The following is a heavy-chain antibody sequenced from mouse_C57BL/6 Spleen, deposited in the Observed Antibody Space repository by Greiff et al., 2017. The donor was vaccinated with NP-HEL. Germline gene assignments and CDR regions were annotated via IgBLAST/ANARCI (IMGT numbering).Heavy chain of an antibody. Sequence: QVQLQQSGAELVRPGASVTLSCKASGYTFTDYEMHWVKQTPVHGLEWIGAIDPETGGTAYNQKFKGKAILTADKSSSTAYMELRSLTSEDSAVCYCTRSLYGGSSYGLAYWGQGTLVTVSA. J-gene: IGHJ3*01. D-gene: IGHD1-1*01. CDR2: IDPETGGT. CDR3: TRSLYGGSSYGLAY. V-gene: IGHV1-15*01. CDR1: GYTFTDYE.